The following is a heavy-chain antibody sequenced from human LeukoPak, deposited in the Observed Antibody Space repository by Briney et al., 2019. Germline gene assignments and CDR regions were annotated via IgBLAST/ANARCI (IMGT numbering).Heavy chain of an antibody. CDR3: ARANEQFSLSNWFDP. J-gene: IGHJ5*02. D-gene: IGHD1-1*01. CDR1: GGTFSSYA. V-gene: IGHV1-69*13. CDR2: TIPIFGTA. Sequence: SVKVSCKASGGTFSSYAISWVRQAPGQGLEWMGGTIPIFGTANYAQKFQGRVTITADESTSTAYMELSSLRSEDTAVYYCARANEQFSLSNWFDPWGQGTLVTVSS.